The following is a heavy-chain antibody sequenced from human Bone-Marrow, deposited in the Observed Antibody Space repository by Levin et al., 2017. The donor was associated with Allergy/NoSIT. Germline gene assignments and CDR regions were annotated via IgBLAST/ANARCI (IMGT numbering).Heavy chain of an antibody. Sequence: GESLKISCAASGFTFSSYGMHWVRQAPGKGLEWVAVISYDGSNKYYADSVKGRFTISRDNSKNTLYLQMNSLRAEDTAVYYCAKDRVGGYSNYYYYGMDVWGQGTTVTVSS. CDR2: ISYDGSNK. V-gene: IGHV3-30*18. CDR3: AKDRVGGYSNYYYYGMDV. D-gene: IGHD3-10*01. J-gene: IGHJ6*02. CDR1: GFTFSSYG.